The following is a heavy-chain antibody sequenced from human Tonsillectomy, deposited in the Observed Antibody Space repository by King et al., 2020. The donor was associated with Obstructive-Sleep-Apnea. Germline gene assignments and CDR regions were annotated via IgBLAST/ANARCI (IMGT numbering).Heavy chain of an antibody. J-gene: IGHJ6*02. D-gene: IGHD6-13*01. Sequence: QLVQSGAEVKKPGEALKISCKGSGYYFSRYWIAWVRPTPGKCLEWMGASYSGDSDTRCSPSFQSQVTFSSDNSNTTAYWHWSSLKASDTAIYYCARAITAGDNGMDVWGQGTTVTVSS. CDR1: GYYFSRYW. V-gene: IGHV5-51*01. CDR2: SYSGDSDT. CDR3: ARAITAGDNGMDV.